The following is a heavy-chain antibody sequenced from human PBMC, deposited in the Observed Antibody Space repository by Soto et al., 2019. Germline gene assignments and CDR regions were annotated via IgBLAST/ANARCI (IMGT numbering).Heavy chain of an antibody. J-gene: IGHJ4*02. Sequence: SETLSLTCTVSGGSLSSSTYYWGWIRQPPGKGLEWIGTIYYTGGTYYNPSLKSRVIISVDTSKNQLFLKMSAVTAADTALYYCARHRLIGGQRARYCFDYWGQGILVTVSS. CDR2: IYYTGGT. V-gene: IGHV4-39*01. CDR3: ARHRLIGGQRARYCFDY. D-gene: IGHD2-21*01. CDR1: GGSLSSSTYY.